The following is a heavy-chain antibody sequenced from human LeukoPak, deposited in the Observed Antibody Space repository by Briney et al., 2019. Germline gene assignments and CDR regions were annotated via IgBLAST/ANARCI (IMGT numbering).Heavy chain of an antibody. Sequence: SQTLSLTCTVSGGSISSGGYYWRWIRQHPGKGLEWIGYIYYSGSTYYNPSLKSRVTISVDTSKNQFSLKLSSVTAADTAVYYCARGGTRLRFGFDYWGQGTLVTVSS. D-gene: IGHD3-10*01. CDR2: IYYSGST. CDR1: GGSISSGGYY. J-gene: IGHJ4*02. V-gene: IGHV4-31*03. CDR3: ARGGTRLRFGFDY.